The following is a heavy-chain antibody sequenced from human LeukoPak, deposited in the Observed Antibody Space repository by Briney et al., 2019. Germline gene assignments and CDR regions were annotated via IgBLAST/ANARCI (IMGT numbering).Heavy chain of an antibody. CDR2: IKQDGSEK. V-gene: IGHV3-7*01. Sequence: PGGSLRLSCAASGFTFSSYWMSWVRQAPGKGLEWVANIKQDGSEKYYVDSVKGRFTISRDNAKNSLYLQMNSLRAEDTAVYYCAREKRQQLSVAFDLWGQGTMVTVSS. D-gene: IGHD6-13*01. CDR3: AREKRQQLSVAFDL. CDR1: GFTFSSYW. J-gene: IGHJ3*01.